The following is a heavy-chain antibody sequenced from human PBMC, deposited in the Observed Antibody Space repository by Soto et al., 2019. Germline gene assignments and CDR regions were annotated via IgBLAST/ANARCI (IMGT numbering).Heavy chain of an antibody. J-gene: IGHJ6*02. Sequence: SETLSLTCTVSGGSISSYYWSWIRQPPGKGLEWIGYIYYSGSTNYNPSLKSRVTISVDTSKNQFSLKLSSVTAADTAVYYCARGVDIVVVPAALYYYYGMDVWGQGTTVTVSS. CDR1: GGSISSYY. D-gene: IGHD2-2*03. CDR2: IYYSGST. CDR3: ARGVDIVVVPAALYYYYGMDV. V-gene: IGHV4-59*08.